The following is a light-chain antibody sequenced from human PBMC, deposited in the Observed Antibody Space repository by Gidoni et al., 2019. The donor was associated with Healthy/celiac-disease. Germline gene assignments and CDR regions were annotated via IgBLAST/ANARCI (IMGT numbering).Light chain of an antibody. CDR1: SLRSYY. J-gene: IGLJ3*02. CDR2: VKN. Sequence: SSELTQDPAVSVAFGQTVRITCQGDSLRSYYASWYQEKPGQSPVLVIYVKNNRPSGIPDRFSVSSSGNTASLTITGAQAEDEADYYCNSRDSIGNHWVFGGGTKLTVL. CDR3: NSRDSIGNHWV. V-gene: IGLV3-19*01.